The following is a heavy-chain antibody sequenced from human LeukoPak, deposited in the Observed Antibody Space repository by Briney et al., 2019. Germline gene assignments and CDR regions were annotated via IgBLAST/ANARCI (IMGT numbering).Heavy chain of an antibody. CDR3: ARVRKDGYSYGFYDL. CDR2: ISSSGSYI. D-gene: IGHD5-18*01. J-gene: IGHJ5*02. V-gene: IGHV3-48*03. CDR1: GFSFSTSE. Sequence: GGSLRLSCAASGFSFSTSEMNWVRQAPGKGLECISYISSSGSYIHYADSVKGRFTISRDNAKNSLYLQMSGLRVEDTALYYCARVRKDGYSYGFYDLWGQGTLVTVSS.